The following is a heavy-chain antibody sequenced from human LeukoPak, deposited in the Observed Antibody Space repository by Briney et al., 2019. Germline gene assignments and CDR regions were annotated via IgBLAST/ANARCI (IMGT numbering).Heavy chain of an antibody. CDR2: ISCSGDRT. V-gene: IGHV3-23*01. CDR3: ARDGFNDRSGDNDGFDM. J-gene: IGHJ3*02. CDR1: GLTISSSG. Sequence: GGSLRLSCAASGLTISSSGMSWVRQAPGKGLEWVSAISCSGDRTHYADSVRGRFTISRDTSKDTLYLKMNSLRADDTAVYYCARDGFNDRSGDNDGFDMWGQGTMVIVSS. D-gene: IGHD1-1*01.